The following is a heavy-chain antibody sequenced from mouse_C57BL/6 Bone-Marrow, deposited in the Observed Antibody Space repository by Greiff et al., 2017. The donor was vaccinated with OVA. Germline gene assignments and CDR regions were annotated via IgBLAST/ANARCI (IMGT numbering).Heavy chain of an antibody. CDR1: GFTFNTYA. V-gene: IGHV10-3*01. J-gene: IGHJ3*01. CDR3: VRDDHLYYDYDGTWFAY. D-gene: IGHD2-4*01. CDR2: IRSKSSNYAT. Sequence: DVKLVESGGGLVQPKGSLKLSCAASGFTFNTYAMHWVRQAPGKGLEWVARIRSKSSNYATYYADSVKDRFTISRDDSQSMLYLQMNNLKTEDTAMYYCVRDDHLYYDYDGTWFAYWGQGTLVTVSA.